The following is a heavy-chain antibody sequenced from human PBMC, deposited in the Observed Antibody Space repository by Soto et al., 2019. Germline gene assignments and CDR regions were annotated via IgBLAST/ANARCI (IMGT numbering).Heavy chain of an antibody. V-gene: IGHV3-49*04. CDR3: SWAESRDTAYFYVF. CDR2: IRKHSYQETT. Sequence: GGSLKLSCTVSVFLFHYFAIHWVRQALGKWVEWVGLIRKHSYQETTEYDAGVKGRFTISRDTSNGIAYLQMNSLNIEDSAVYYCSWAESRDTAYFYVFWGQGTPVTVSS. J-gene: IGHJ4*02. D-gene: IGHD3-16*01. CDR1: VFLFHYFA.